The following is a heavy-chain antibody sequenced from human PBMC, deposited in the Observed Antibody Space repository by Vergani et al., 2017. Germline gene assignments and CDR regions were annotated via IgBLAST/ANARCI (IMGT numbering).Heavy chain of an antibody. D-gene: IGHD2-2*01. Sequence: EVHLVESGGGLVKPGGSLRLSCAASGFTFSSYNMNWVRQAPGKGLEWVSSISSSSSYIYYADSVKGRFTISRDNAKNSLYLQMNSLRAEDTAVYYCARDLADIVVVPAARVWYYYYYMDVWGKGTTVTVSS. CDR2: ISSSSSYI. J-gene: IGHJ6*03. V-gene: IGHV3-21*01. CDR3: ARDLADIVVVPAARVWYYYYYMDV. CDR1: GFTFSSYN.